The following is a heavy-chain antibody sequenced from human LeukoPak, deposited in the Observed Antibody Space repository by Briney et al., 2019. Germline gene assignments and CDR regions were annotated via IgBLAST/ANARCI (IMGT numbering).Heavy chain of an antibody. J-gene: IGHJ4*02. V-gene: IGHV3-74*01. CDR3: AKARLLTYYYDSSGYLFDY. Sequence: GGSLRLSCTASGFTFSSYWMHWVRQAPGKGLVWVSRINGDGSSTSYADSVKGRFTISRDNSKNTQYLQMNSLRAEDTAVYYCAKARLLTYYYDSSGYLFDYWGQGTLVTVSS. CDR2: INGDGSST. D-gene: IGHD3-22*01. CDR1: GFTFSSYW.